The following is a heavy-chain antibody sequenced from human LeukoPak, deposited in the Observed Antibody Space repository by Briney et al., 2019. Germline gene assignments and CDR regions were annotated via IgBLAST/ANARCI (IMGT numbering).Heavy chain of an antibody. CDR2: INHSGST. J-gene: IGHJ3*02. CDR3: AIQALKAFDI. Sequence: SETLSLTCAVYGGSFSGYYWSWIRQPPGKGLEWIGEINHSGSTNYNPSLKSRVTISVDTSKNQFSLKLSSVTAADTAVYYCAIQALKAFDIWGQGTMVTVSS. V-gene: IGHV4-34*01. CDR1: GGSFSGYY.